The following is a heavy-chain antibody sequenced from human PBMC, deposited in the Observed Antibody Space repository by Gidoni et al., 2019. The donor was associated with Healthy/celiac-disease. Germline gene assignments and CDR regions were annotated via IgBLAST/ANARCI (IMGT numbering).Heavy chain of an antibody. D-gene: IGHD5-18*01. CDR3: ARDGGGDYTAMGSDGMDV. CDR2: ISSSSSYI. J-gene: IGHJ6*02. Sequence: EVQLVESGGGLVKPGGSLRRSCAASGFTFSSYSMNWVRQDPGKGLEWVSSISSSSSYIYYADSVKGRFTISRDNAKNSLYLQMNSLRAEDTAVYYCARDGGGDYTAMGSDGMDVWGQGTTVTVSS. CDR1: GFTFSSYS. V-gene: IGHV3-21*01.